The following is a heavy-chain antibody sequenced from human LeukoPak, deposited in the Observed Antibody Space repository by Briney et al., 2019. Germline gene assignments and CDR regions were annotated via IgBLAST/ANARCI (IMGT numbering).Heavy chain of an antibody. Sequence: GGSLRLSCAASGFTFSSYSMNWVRQAPGKGLEWVSSISSSSSYIYYAGSVKGRFTISRDNAKNSLYLQMNSLRAEDTAVYYCARDDYGDRAFYMDVWGKGTTVTVSS. J-gene: IGHJ6*03. V-gene: IGHV3-21*01. CDR3: ARDDYGDRAFYMDV. CDR1: GFTFSSYS. CDR2: ISSSSSYI. D-gene: IGHD4-17*01.